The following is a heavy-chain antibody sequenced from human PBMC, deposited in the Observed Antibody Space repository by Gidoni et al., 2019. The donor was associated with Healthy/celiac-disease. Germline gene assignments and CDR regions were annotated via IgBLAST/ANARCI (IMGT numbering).Heavy chain of an antibody. CDR2: IYYSGST. CDR1: GGSISSYY. J-gene: IGHJ3*02. Sequence: QVQLQESGPGLVKPSETLSLTCTVSGGSISSYYWSWIRKPPGKGLEWIGYIYYSGSTNYNPSLKSRVTISVDTSKNQFSLKLSSVTAADTAVYYCARTCSSTSWRDAFDIWGQGTMVTVSS. CDR3: ARTCSSTSWRDAFDI. D-gene: IGHD2-2*01. V-gene: IGHV4-59*01.